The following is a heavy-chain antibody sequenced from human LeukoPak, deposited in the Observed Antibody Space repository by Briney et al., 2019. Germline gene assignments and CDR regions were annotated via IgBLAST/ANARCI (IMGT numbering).Heavy chain of an antibody. V-gene: IGHV4-31*03. J-gene: IGHJ4*02. D-gene: IGHD5-12*01. CDR1: GGCISNANYY. Sequence: SETLSLTCTVSGGCISNANYYWSWIRQHPGKGLEWIGYIYYSGSTYYDPSLKSRVTISLDTSKNQFSLKLSSVTAADTAVYYCARGRGYSGSDLDYWGQGTLVTVSS. CDR2: IYYSGST. CDR3: ARGRGYSGSDLDY.